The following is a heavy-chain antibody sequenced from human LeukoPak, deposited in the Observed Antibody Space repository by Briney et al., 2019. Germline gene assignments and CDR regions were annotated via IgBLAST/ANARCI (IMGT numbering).Heavy chain of an antibody. V-gene: IGHV1-8*01. D-gene: IGHD1-26*01. J-gene: IGHJ5*02. CDR3: ARPSGSYYWFDP. Sequence: ALVKVSCKASGYTFTSYDINWVRQATGQGLEWMGWMNPNSGNTGYAQKFQGRVTMTRNTSISTAYMELSSLRSEDTAVYYCARPSGSYYWFDPWGQGTLVTVSS. CDR1: GYTFTSYD. CDR2: MNPNSGNT.